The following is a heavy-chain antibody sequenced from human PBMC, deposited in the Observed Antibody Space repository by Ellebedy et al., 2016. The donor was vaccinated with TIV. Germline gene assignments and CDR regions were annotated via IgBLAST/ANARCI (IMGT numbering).Heavy chain of an antibody. V-gene: IGHV1-3*04. D-gene: IGHD2-21*02. J-gene: IGHJ6*02. CDR2: INTGNGKT. CDR3: ARGGVYCGGDCTGMDV. Sequence: ASVKVSCKTSGYVFTYYAMHWVRQAPGQRLEWMGWINTGNGKTKYSQKFQDRVIITRDTSASTAYMELSSLRFDDTAVYYCARGGVYCGGDCTGMDVWGQGTTVTVSS. CDR1: GYVFTYYA.